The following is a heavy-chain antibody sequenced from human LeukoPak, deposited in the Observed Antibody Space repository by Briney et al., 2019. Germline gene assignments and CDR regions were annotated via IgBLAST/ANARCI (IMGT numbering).Heavy chain of an antibody. CDR1: GYTFSGYS. D-gene: IGHD1-20*01. V-gene: IGHV1-2*06. Sequence: ASVKVSCKASGYTFSGYSMHWVRQAPGQGLEWMGRINPNSGVTYYAQKFQGRVTMTSDTSITTAYMKLSSLTSDDTATYYCARDASNWSAFDSWGQGTLVIVSS. J-gene: IGHJ5*01. CDR3: ARDASNWSAFDS. CDR2: INPNSGVT.